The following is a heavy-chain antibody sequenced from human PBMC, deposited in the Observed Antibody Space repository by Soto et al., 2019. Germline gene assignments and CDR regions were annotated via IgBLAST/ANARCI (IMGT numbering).Heavy chain of an antibody. CDR1: GISLTTSGVG. Sequence: QITLKEPGPTLVTPTQTLTLTCTFSGISLTTSGVGVGWMRHPPGKALEWLALIYWDDDKRYSPSLKCRLTITKDTSKNQVVLTMTNMDPADTATYFCAHRTTTVTWWFAPWGQGTLVTVSS. J-gene: IGHJ5*02. CDR2: IYWDDDK. D-gene: IGHD4-17*01. CDR3: AHRTTTVTWWFAP. V-gene: IGHV2-5*02.